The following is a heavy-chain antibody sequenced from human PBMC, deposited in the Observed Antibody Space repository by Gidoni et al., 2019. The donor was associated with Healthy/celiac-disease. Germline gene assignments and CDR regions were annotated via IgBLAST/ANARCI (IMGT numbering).Heavy chain of an antibody. CDR3: TTDYYYDILTGYYKCDY. V-gene: IGHV3-15*01. CDR2: IKSKTDGGTT. D-gene: IGHD3-9*01. J-gene: IGHJ4*02. CDR1: GFTFSNAW. Sequence: EVQLVESGGGLVKPGGSLRLSCAASGFTFSNAWMSWVRQAPGKGLEWVGRIKSKTDGGTTDYAAPVKGRFTISRDDSKNTLYLQMNSLKTEDTAVYYCTTDYYYDILTGYYKCDYWGQGTLVTVSS.